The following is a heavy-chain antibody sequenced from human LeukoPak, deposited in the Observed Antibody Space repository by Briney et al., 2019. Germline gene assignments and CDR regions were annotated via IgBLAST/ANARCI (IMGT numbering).Heavy chain of an antibody. CDR1: GYSISSGYY. CDR2: IYQSGST. V-gene: IGHV4-38-2*02. D-gene: IGHD5-12*01. Sequence: SETLSLTCTVSGYSISSGYYWAWIRQSPGKGLEWIGSIYQSGSTYDNPSLKSRVTISVDTSKNQFSLKLSSVTAADTAVYYCARGSGATRLLVYYYYMDVWGKGTTVTVSS. J-gene: IGHJ6*03. CDR3: ARGSGATRLLVYYYYMDV.